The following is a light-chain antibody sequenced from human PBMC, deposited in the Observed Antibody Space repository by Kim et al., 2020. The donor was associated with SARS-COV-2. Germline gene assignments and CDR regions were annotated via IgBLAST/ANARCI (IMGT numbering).Light chain of an antibody. J-gene: IGLJ3*02. V-gene: IGLV3-21*01. CDR1: NLHTKH. Sequence: SYELTQPPSVSVAPGKTARITCGGHNLHTKHVHWYQQKPGQAPVLVISYDRDRSAGIPERFSGSNSENTATLTISRVEDGDEADFYCQVEKVFGGGTQLTVL. CDR2: YDR. CDR3: QVEKV.